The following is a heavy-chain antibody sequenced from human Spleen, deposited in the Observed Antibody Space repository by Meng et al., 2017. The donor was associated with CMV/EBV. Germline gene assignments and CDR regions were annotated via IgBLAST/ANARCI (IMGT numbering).Heavy chain of an antibody. CDR2: ISARNGNT. J-gene: IGHJ4*02. Sequence: ASVKVSCKASGYTFSIYGVTWVRQAPGQGLEWMGWISARNGNTKYAQKFQGRVTLTTDTSASTSYLEVGSLRSDDTAVYYCARVIPRNIAPRWFLDYWGQGTPVTVS. CDR3: ARVIPRNIAPRWFLDY. CDR1: GYTFSIYG. V-gene: IGHV1-18*01. D-gene: IGHD4-23*01.